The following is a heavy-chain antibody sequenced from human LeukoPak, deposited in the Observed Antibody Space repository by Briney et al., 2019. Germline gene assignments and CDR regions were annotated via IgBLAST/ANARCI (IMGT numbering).Heavy chain of an antibody. CDR1: GFTFSSYS. Sequence: PGGSLRLSCAASGFTFSSYSMNWVRQAPGKGLEWVSYIRSSSSTIYYADSVKGRFTISRDNAKNSLYLQMNSLRAEDTAVYYCARMDNWNDHYYGMDVWGQGTTVTVSS. J-gene: IGHJ6*02. CDR2: IRSSSSTI. V-gene: IGHV3-48*01. CDR3: ARMDNWNDHYYGMDV. D-gene: IGHD1-20*01.